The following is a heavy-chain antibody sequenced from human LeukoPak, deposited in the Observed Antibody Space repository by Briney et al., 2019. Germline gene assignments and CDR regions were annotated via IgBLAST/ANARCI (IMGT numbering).Heavy chain of an antibody. Sequence: ASVKVSCKASGYTFTGYYMHWVRQAPGQGLEWMGWINPNSGGTNYAQKFQGRVTMTRDTSISTAYMELSRLRSDDTAVYYCASEALELGTSEPDYWGQGTLVTVSS. CDR2: INPNSGGT. CDR3: ASEALELGTSEPDY. V-gene: IGHV1-2*02. CDR1: GYTFTGYY. J-gene: IGHJ4*02. D-gene: IGHD7-27*01.